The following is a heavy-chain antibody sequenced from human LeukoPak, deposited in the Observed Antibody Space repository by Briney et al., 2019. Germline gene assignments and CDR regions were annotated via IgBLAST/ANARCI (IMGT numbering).Heavy chain of an antibody. D-gene: IGHD3-3*01. CDR3: AKAELGVDTFFDY. Sequence: GGSLRLSCAASGFTFSSYGMHWVRQAPGKGLEWVAVISYDGSNKYYADSVKGRFTISRDNSKNTLYLQMNSLRAEDTAFYYCAKAELGVDTFFDYWGQGTLVTVSS. CDR1: GFTFSSYG. CDR2: ISYDGSNK. V-gene: IGHV3-30*18. J-gene: IGHJ4*02.